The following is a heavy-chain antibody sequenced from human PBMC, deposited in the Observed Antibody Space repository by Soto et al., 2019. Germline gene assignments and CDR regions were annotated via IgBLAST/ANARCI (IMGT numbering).Heavy chain of an antibody. J-gene: IGHJ4*02. CDR3: ARALSRYYYDSSGYFDY. CDR2: IYYSGST. D-gene: IGHD3-22*01. V-gene: IGHV4-59*01. Sequence: PSETLSLTCTVSGGSISSYYWSWIRQPPGRGLEWIGYIYYSGSTYYNPSLKSRVTISVDTSKNQFSLKLSSVTAADTAVYYCARALSRYYYDSSGYFDYWGQGTLVTVSS. CDR1: GGSISSYY.